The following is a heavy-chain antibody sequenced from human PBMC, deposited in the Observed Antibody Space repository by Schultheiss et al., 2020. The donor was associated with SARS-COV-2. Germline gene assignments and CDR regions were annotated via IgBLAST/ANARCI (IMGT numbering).Heavy chain of an antibody. CDR1: GFTVSSNY. Sequence: GSLRLSCAASGFTVSSNYMSWVRQAPGKGLEWVSVIYSGGSTYYADSVKGRFTISRDNSKNTLYLQMNSLRAEDTAVYYCARVSRLAYCGGDCYSNWFDPWGQGTLVTVSS. V-gene: IGHV3-53*01. CDR2: IYSGGST. CDR3: ARVSRLAYCGGDCYSNWFDP. J-gene: IGHJ5*02. D-gene: IGHD2-21*02.